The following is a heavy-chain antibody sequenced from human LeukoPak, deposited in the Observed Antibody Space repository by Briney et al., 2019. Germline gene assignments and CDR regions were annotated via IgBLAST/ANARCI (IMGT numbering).Heavy chain of an antibody. Sequence: PGGSLRLSCAASGFTFSNYWMHWVRQDPGKGLVWVSRINTDGTSTTYADSVKGRFTISRDNAKNTLYLQMNSLRVEDTAVYYCARGGMVATIWGQGTLVTVSS. CDR3: ARGGMVATI. CDR1: GFTFSNYW. D-gene: IGHD5-12*01. CDR2: INTDGTST. J-gene: IGHJ4*02. V-gene: IGHV3-74*01.